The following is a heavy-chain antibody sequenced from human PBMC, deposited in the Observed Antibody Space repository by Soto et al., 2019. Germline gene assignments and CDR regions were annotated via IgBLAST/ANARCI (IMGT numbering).Heavy chain of an antibody. D-gene: IGHD6-13*01. V-gene: IGHV3-30-3*01. Sequence: QVQLVESGGGVVQPGRSLRLSCAASGFTFSSYAMHWVRQAPGKGLEWVAVISYDGSNKYYADSVKGRFTISGDNSKNTLYLQMNSLRAEDTAVYYCARAIAAASRYYYYYGMDVWGQGTTVTVSS. CDR1: GFTFSSYA. CDR2: ISYDGSNK. CDR3: ARAIAAASRYYYYYGMDV. J-gene: IGHJ6*02.